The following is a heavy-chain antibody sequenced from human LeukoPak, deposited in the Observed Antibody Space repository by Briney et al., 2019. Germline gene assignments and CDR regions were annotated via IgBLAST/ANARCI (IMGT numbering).Heavy chain of an antibody. V-gene: IGHV4-31*03. D-gene: IGHD3-3*01. Sequence: SETLSLTCTVSGGSISSGGYYWSWIRQHPGKGLEWIGYIYYSGSTYYNPSLKSRVTISVDTSKNQFSLKLSSVTAADTAVYYCARGRLVNDFWSGYYRDCFDYWGQGTLVTVSS. J-gene: IGHJ4*02. CDR2: IYYSGST. CDR3: ARGRLVNDFWSGYYRDCFDY. CDR1: GGSISSGGYY.